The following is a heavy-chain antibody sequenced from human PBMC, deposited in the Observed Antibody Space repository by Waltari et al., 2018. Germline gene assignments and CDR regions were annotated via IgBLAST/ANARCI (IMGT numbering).Heavy chain of an antibody. J-gene: IGHJ5*02. V-gene: IGHV4-59*08. D-gene: IGHD3-22*01. Sequence: QVQLQESGPGLVKPSETLSLTCTVSGGSISSYYWRWIRQPPGKGLEWIGYIYYRWRTNYNPPLKCRVTISVDTSKNQFSLKLSSVTAADTAVYYCASTRLGGYPNWFDPWGQGTLVTVSS. CDR2: IYYRWRT. CDR3: ASTRLGGYPNWFDP. CDR1: GGSISSYY.